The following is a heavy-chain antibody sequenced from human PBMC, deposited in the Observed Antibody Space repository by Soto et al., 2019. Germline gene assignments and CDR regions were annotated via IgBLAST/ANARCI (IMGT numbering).Heavy chain of an antibody. J-gene: IGHJ4*02. D-gene: IGHD3-3*01. CDR2: VYHTGRT. V-gene: IGHV4-61*01. CDR1: RGSFKSGSDS. CDR3: ARDFAYFDS. Sequence: SETLSLACTGSRGSFKSGSDSWRWIRQPPGKGREWIGYVYHTGRTSYNPSLKSRVSISMDTSKNQFSLNLDSVTAADTAVYFCARDFAYFDSWGQGTLVTVYS.